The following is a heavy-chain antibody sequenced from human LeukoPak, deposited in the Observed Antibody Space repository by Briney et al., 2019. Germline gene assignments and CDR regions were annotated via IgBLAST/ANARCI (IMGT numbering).Heavy chain of an antibody. CDR3: ARSTGTLRGHFDY. CDR2: IYHSGST. Sequence: SETLSLTCTVSGYSISSGYYWGWIRQPPGKGLEWIGSIYHSGSTNYNPSLKSRVTISVDTSKNQFSLKLSSVTAADTAVYYCARSTGTLRGHFDYWGQGTLVTVSS. V-gene: IGHV4-38-2*02. D-gene: IGHD1-1*01. CDR1: GYSISSGYY. J-gene: IGHJ4*02.